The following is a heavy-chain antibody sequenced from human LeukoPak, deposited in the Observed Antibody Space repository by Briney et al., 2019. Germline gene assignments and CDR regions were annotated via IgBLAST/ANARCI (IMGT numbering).Heavy chain of an antibody. CDR2: IWYDRSNK. CDR3: ARETYYYDSSGYYNSRSFDY. J-gene: IGHJ4*02. D-gene: IGHD3-22*01. V-gene: IGHV3-33*01. Sequence: GGSLRLSCAASGFTFSSYGMHWVRQAPGKGLEWVAVIWYDRSNKYYADSVKGRFTISRDNSKNTLYLQMNSLRAEDTAVYYCARETYYYDSSGYYNSRSFDYWGQGTLVTVSS. CDR1: GFTFSSYG.